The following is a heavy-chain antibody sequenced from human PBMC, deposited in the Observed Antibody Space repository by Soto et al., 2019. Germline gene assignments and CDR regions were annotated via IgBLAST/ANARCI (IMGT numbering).Heavy chain of an antibody. CDR1: GYTFTGYY. Sequence: ASVKVSCKASGYTFTGYYMHWVRQAPGQGLEWMGWINPNSGGTSYAQKFQGRVTMTRDTSISTAYMELSRLRSDDTAVYYCAKSTDGSYYYYYYGMDVWGQGTTVPVSS. CDR2: INPNSGGT. D-gene: IGHD1-26*01. CDR3: AKSTDGSYYYYYYGMDV. V-gene: IGHV1-2*02. J-gene: IGHJ6*02.